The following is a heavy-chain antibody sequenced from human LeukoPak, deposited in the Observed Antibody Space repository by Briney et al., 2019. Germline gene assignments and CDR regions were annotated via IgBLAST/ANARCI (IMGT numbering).Heavy chain of an antibody. D-gene: IGHD1-26*01. CDR2: ITIDDDST. CDR1: GFTFSNYA. J-gene: IGHJ4*02. V-gene: IGHV3-23*01. Sequence: GGSLRLSCAASGFTFSNYAMSWVRQAPGKGLEWVSDITIDDDSTYYADSVKGRFTISRDNSKNTLYLQMNSLRAEDTAVYYCAKLKWELSSVSDYWGQGTLVTVPS. CDR3: AKLKWELSSVSDY.